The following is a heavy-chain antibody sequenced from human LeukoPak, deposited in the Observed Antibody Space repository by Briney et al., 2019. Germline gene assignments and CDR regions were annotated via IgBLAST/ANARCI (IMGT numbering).Heavy chain of an antibody. J-gene: IGHJ4*02. CDR2: INPRSDGT. V-gene: IGHV1-2*02. D-gene: IGHD1-14*01. Sequence: ASVKASCKASGYIFIGYYIHWARQAPGQGLEWMGWINPRSDGTKYAQRFQGRVTMTRDTSINTAYVDLSSLISDDTAVYYCARADWFVGTTQYFDYWGQGTLVTVTS. CDR3: ARADWFVGTTQYFDY. CDR1: GYIFIGYY.